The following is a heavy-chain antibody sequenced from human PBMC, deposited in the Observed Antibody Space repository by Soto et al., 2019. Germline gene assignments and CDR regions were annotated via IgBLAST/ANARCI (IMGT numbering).Heavy chain of an antibody. CDR1: GCSMSSGGYY. J-gene: IGHJ5*02. Sequence: TRSRPCTVDGCSMSSGGYYWSWIRQHPGKGLEWIGYIYYSGSTYYNPSLKSRVTISVDTSKNQFSLKLSSVTAADTAVYYCARRIAARPRGYWFDHWGQGSLVTVSS. CDR2: IYYSGST. V-gene: IGHV4-31*03. CDR3: ARRIAARPRGYWFDH. D-gene: IGHD6-6*01.